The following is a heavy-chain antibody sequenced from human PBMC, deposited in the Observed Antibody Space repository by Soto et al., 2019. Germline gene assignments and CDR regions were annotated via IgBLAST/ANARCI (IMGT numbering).Heavy chain of an antibody. V-gene: IGHV3-23*01. CDR1: GFIFSSYA. J-gene: IGHJ4*02. Sequence: WGSLRLSCAASGFIFSSYAMSWVRQAPGKGLEWVSAFSGTTSSTYYAASVKGRFTISRDDSKNTLYLQMNSLKAEDTAVYYCAKGQKWELPFDYWGQGALVTVSS. CDR3: AKGQKWELPFDY. CDR2: FSGTTSST. D-gene: IGHD1-26*01.